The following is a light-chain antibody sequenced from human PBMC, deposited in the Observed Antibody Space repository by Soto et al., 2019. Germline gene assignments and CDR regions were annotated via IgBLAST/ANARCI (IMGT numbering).Light chain of an antibody. CDR1: QSISSN. V-gene: IGKV3-15*01. Sequence: EIVMTQSPATLSVSPGERATLSCRASQSISSNLAWYKQKPGQAPRLLIYGASTRATGIPARFSGSGSGTEFTLTSSRLQSEDFAVYYCQQYNNWPPWTFGQGTKVEIK. CDR2: GAS. J-gene: IGKJ1*01. CDR3: QQYNNWPPWT.